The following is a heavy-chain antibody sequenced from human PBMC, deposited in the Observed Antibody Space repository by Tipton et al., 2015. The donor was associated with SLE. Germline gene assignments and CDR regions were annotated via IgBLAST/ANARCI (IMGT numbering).Heavy chain of an antibody. V-gene: IGHV4-59*02. CDR2: ISYSGST. CDR3: AKVWAA. D-gene: IGHD7-27*01. J-gene: IGHJ5*02. CDR1: GGSVSSYY. Sequence: TLSLTCTVSGGSVSSYYWSWIRQPPGKGLEWIGYISYSGSTNYNPSLRSRVTISVDTSKNQFSLKLSSVTAADTAVYYCAKVWAAWGQGTLVTVSS.